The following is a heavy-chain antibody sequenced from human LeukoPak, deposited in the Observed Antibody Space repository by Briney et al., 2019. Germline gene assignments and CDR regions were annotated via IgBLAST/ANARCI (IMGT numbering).Heavy chain of an antibody. Sequence: GGSLRLSCAASGFTFSSYEMNWVRQAPGKGLEWVSYISSSGSTIYYADSVKGRFTISRDNAKNSLYLQMNSLRAEDTAVYYCARSSGYYQVFDYWGQGTLVTVSS. D-gene: IGHD3-22*01. CDR1: GFTFSSYE. CDR3: ARSSGYYQVFDY. CDR2: ISSSGSTI. V-gene: IGHV3-48*03. J-gene: IGHJ4*02.